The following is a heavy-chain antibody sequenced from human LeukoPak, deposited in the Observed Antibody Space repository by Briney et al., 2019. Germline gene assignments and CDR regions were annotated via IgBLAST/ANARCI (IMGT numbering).Heavy chain of an antibody. V-gene: IGHV3-23*01. Sequence: PGGSLRLSCAASGFTFSSYAMSWVRQAPGKGLEWVSAISGSGGSTYYADSVKGRFAISRDNSKNTLYLQMNSLRAEDMAVYYCAKETVVVITSEYDDYWGQGTLVTVSS. CDR2: ISGSGGST. CDR1: GFTFSSYA. CDR3: AKETVVVITSEYDDY. J-gene: IGHJ4*02. D-gene: IGHD3-22*01.